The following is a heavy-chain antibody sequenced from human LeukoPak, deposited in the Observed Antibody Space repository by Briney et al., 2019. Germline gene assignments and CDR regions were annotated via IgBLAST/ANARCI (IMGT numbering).Heavy chain of an antibody. D-gene: IGHD3-22*01. V-gene: IGHV4-39*01. CDR1: GGSISSSSYY. J-gene: IGHJ4*02. CDR2: IYYSGST. Sequence: PSETLSLTCTVSGGSISSSSYYWGWIRQPPGKGLECIGTIYYSGSTYYNPSLKSRVTISVDTSKNQFSLKLSSVTAADSAVYYCARRYHYDSSGYYPFDYWGQGTLVTVSS. CDR3: ARRYHYDSSGYYPFDY.